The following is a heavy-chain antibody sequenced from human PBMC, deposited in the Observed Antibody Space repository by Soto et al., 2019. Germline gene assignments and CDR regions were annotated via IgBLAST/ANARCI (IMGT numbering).Heavy chain of an antibody. CDR1: GYTFTDYH. CDR3: ARSGPCKKQAKLNL. J-gene: IGHJ6*02. V-gene: IGHV1-2*02. Sequence: QVQLVQSGAEVKKPGASVKVSCEASGYTFTDYHIHWLRQVPGQRPEWMGWINPDRGDTNYAQNFQDRVTMTSDTSINTAYMELTRPKSDVTSIYYCARSGPCKKQAKLNLWGEGTTVIVSS. D-gene: IGHD6-13*01. CDR2: INPDRGDT.